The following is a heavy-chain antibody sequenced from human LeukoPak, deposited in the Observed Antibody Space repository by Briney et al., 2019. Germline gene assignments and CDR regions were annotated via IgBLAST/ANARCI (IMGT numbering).Heavy chain of an antibody. V-gene: IGHV3-9*01. Sequence: PGRSLRLSCAASGFTFDDYAMHWVRQAPGKGLEWVSGISWNSGSIGYADSVKGRFTISRDNAKNSLYLQMNSLRAEDTAVYYCARGGSSSSTRVGYWGQGTLVTVSS. CDR2: ISWNSGSI. J-gene: IGHJ4*02. D-gene: IGHD6-13*01. CDR1: GFTFDDYA. CDR3: ARGGSSSSTRVGY.